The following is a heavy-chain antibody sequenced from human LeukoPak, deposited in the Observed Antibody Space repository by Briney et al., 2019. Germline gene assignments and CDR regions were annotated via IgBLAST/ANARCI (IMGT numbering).Heavy chain of an antibody. Sequence: GGSLRLSCAASGFTLSSYNMNWVRQAPGKGLEWVSYISGGSTVIDYADSVRGRFTVSRDNAKNSLYLQMNSLRGEDTAVYYCARTRGYNYGYSDDWAQGTLVTVSS. CDR2: ISGGSTVI. CDR3: ARTRGYNYGYSDD. J-gene: IGHJ4*02. D-gene: IGHD5-18*01. CDR1: GFTLSSYN. V-gene: IGHV3-48*01.